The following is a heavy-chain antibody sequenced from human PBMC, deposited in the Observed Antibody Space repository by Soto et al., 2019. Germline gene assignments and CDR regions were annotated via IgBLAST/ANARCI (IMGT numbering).Heavy chain of an antibody. Sequence: GGSLRLSCAASGLTFSSYAMSWVRQAPGKGLERVSAISGSGGSTYYADSVKGRFTISRDNSKNTMYLQMNSLRAEDTAVYHCAKDXDYRSSSWYSICYGMDVWGQGTTVTVSS. J-gene: IGHJ6*02. V-gene: IGHV3-23*01. CDR1: GLTFSSYA. D-gene: IGHD6-13*01. CDR3: AKDXDYRSSSWYSICYGMDV. CDR2: ISGSGGST.